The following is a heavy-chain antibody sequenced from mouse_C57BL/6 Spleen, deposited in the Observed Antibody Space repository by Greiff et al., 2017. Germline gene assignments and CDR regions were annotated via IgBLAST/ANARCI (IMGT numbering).Heavy chain of an antibody. CDR3: ARCRNLDAGDY. D-gene: IGHD2-10*02. J-gene: IGHJ2*02. CDR2: IDPSGSCT. Sequence: QVQLQQPGAELVRPGTSVKLSCKASGYTFTSYWMHWVKQRPGRGLEWIGVIDPSGSCTKYNQKFKGKATFTVDTSSSTAYMQLSSLTSEDSAVYYYARCRNLDAGDYWGQGTSLTVSS. V-gene: IGHV1-59*01. CDR1: GYTFTSYW.